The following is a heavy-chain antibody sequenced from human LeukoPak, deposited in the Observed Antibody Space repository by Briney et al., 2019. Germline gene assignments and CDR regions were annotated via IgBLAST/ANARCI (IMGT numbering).Heavy chain of an antibody. V-gene: IGHV3-11*04. Sequence: GGSLRLSCAASGFSFSDYYMSWIRQAPGKGLEWISFISSSGSTKYYADSVKGRFTISRDNSKNTLDLQMNSLRAEDTAVYYCARRGHGYGSPFDYWGQGTLVTVSS. J-gene: IGHJ4*02. D-gene: IGHD5-18*01. CDR3: ARRGHGYGSPFDY. CDR2: ISSSGSTK. CDR1: GFSFSDYY.